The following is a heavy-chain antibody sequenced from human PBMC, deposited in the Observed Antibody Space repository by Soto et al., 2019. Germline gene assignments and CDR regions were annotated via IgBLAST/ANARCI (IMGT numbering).Heavy chain of an antibody. CDR1: CVSIINNGYY. CDR2: VYFDETT. Sequence: XETLSVSWNVSCVSIINNGYYWGWIRQPPGKGLEGIGTVYFDETTFYNPSVKSLLIISVDTSKNQFSLSLTPVTSADTAFYYCARHGSAWGQGTLVTVSS. J-gene: IGHJ5*02. CDR3: ARHGSA. V-gene: IGHV4-39*01.